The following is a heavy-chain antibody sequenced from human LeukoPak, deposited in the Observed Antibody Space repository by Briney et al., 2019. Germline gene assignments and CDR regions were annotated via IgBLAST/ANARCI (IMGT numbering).Heavy chain of an antibody. V-gene: IGHV4-34*01. CDR2: INHSGST. J-gene: IGHJ4*02. Sequence: SETLSLTCAVYGGSFRGYYWSWIRQPPEKGLEWIGEINHSGSTNYNPSLKSRVTISLDTSMKKFSLKLNSVTAADTAVYYCASTERCSTTCPLDYWGQGTLVTVSS. CDR1: GGSFRGYY. CDR3: ASTERCSTTCPLDY. D-gene: IGHD2-2*01.